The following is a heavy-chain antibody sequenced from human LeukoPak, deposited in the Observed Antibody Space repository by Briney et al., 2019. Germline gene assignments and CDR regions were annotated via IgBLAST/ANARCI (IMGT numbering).Heavy chain of an antibody. V-gene: IGHV1-18*01. CDR3: ARDRTIFGVVIRDFYDY. J-gene: IGHJ4*02. D-gene: IGHD3-3*01. CDR2: ISAYNGNT. Sequence: GASVKVSCKASGYTFTSYGISWVRQAPGHGLEWMGWISAYNGNTNYAQKLQGRVTMTTDTSTSTAYMELRSLRSDDTAVYYCARDRTIFGVVIRDFYDYWGQGTLVTVSS. CDR1: GYTFTSYG.